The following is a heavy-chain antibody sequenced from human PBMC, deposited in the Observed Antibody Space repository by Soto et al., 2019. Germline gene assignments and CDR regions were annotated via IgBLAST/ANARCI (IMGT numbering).Heavy chain of an antibody. CDR3: ERGGLTTVRLDY. Sequence: VQLVQSGAEVKKPGSSLKVSCSISGGTITDYLISWLRQAPGQGLEGMGGIIPVSGTTYLEQKFQDRGTITADDSTKTAYLELSSLRSEDTAVYYCERGGLTTVRLDYWGQGTLVTVSS. J-gene: IGHJ4*02. D-gene: IGHD4-17*01. CDR1: GGTITDYL. CDR2: IIPVSGTT. V-gene: IGHV1-69*01.